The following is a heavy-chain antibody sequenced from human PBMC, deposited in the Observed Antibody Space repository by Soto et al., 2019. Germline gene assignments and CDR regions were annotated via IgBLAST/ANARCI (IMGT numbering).Heavy chain of an antibody. CDR2: ISSSSSYI. CDR1: GFTFSSYS. Sequence: GGSLRLSCAASGFTFSSYSMNWVRQAPGKGLEWVSSISSSSSYIYYADSVKGRFTISRDNAKNSLYLQMNSLRAEDTAVYYCARDLPKRGRDAFDIWGQGTMVTVSS. V-gene: IGHV3-21*01. J-gene: IGHJ3*02. CDR3: ARDLPKRGRDAFDI.